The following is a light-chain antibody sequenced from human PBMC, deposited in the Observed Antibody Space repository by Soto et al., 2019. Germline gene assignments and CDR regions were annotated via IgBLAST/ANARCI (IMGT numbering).Light chain of an antibody. CDR1: QSVSSN. CDR3: QQYYNWPLT. Sequence: EIVMTQSPATLSVSPGERTTLSCRASQSVSSNLAWYQQKPGQAPRRLIYGASTRATGIPARFSGSGSGTDFTLTISSLQSEDFAVYYCQQYYNWPLTFGGGTKVEIK. V-gene: IGKV3-15*01. CDR2: GAS. J-gene: IGKJ4*01.